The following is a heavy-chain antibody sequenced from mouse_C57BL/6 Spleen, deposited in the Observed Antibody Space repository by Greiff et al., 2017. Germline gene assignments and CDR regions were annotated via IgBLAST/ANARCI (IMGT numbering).Heavy chain of an antibody. J-gene: IGHJ4*01. D-gene: IGHD2-4*01. CDR1: GFSLSTFGMG. CDR3: ARIEIYYDYDGYAMDY. V-gene: IGHV8-8*01. CDR2: IWLDDDK. Sequence: QVTLKVSGPGILQPSQTLSLTCSFSGFSLSTFGMGVGWIRQPSGKGLEWLAHIWLDDDKYYNPALKSRLTISKDTSKNQVFLKIANVDTADTATYYCARIEIYYDYDGYAMDYWGQGTSVTVSS.